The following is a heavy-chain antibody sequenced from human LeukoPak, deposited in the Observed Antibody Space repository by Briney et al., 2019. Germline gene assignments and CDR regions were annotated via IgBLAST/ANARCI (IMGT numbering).Heavy chain of an antibody. CDR3: AREKGYCSSTSCFDAFDI. Sequence: SVKVSCKASGGTFSSYTISWVRQAPGQGLEWMGRIIPILGIANYAQKFQGRVTITADKSTSTAYMELSSLRSEDTAVYYCAREKGYCSSTSCFDAFDIWGQGTMVTVSS. V-gene: IGHV1-69*04. CDR2: IIPILGIA. J-gene: IGHJ3*02. CDR1: GGTFSSYT. D-gene: IGHD2-2*01.